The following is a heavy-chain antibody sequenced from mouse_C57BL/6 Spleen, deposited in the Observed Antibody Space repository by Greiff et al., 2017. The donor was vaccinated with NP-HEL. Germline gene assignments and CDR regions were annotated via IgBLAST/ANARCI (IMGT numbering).Heavy chain of an antibody. D-gene: IGHD1-1*01. Sequence: VQLQQSGAELVRPGASVKLSCKASGYTFTDYYINWVKQRPGQGLEWIARIYPGSGNTYYNEKFKGKATLTAEKSSSTAYRQLSSLTSEDSAVYFCAREEDYYGSSYAWFAYWGQGTLVTVSA. J-gene: IGHJ3*01. CDR2: IYPGSGNT. CDR1: GYTFTDYY. CDR3: AREEDYYGSSYAWFAY. V-gene: IGHV1-76*01.